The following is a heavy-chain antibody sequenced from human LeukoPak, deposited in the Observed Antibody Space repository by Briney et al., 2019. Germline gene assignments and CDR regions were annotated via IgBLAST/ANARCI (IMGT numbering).Heavy chain of an antibody. CDR3: ARDGDIVVVTGFNYGMDV. V-gene: IGHV3-64*01. D-gene: IGHD2-21*02. CDR1: GFTFSSYA. CDR2: ISSNGGST. Sequence: GGSLRLSCAACGFTFSSYAMHWVRQAPGKGLEYVSAISSNGGSTYYANSVKGRFTISRDNSKNTLYLQMGSPRAEDMAVYYCARDGDIVVVTGFNYGMDVWGQGTTVTVSS. J-gene: IGHJ6*02.